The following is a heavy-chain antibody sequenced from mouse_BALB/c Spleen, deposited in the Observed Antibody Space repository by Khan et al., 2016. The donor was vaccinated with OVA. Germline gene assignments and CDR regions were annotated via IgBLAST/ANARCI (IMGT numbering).Heavy chain of an antibody. V-gene: IGHV3-2*02. CDR2: ISYSGNT. CDR3: ERIYGGDFDY. CDR1: GYSITSDYA. J-gene: IGHJ2*01. Sequence: EVQLQESGPGLVKPSQSLSLTCTVTGYSITSDYAWNWIRQFPGNKLEWMGYISYSGNTKYNPSLKSRISITRDTSKNQFFLQLKSVTTEDTATYYCERIYGGDFDYWGQGTTLTVSS. D-gene: IGHD1-1*01.